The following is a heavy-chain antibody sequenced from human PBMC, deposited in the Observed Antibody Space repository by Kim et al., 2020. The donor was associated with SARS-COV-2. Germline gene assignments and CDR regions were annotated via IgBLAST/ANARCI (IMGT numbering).Heavy chain of an antibody. J-gene: IGHJ4*02. Sequence: GSTNYNPSLKSRVTISVDTSKNQFSLKLSSVTAADTAVYYCARGVEIFDYWGQGTLVTVSS. D-gene: IGHD2-15*01. CDR3: ARGVEIFDY. V-gene: IGHV4-59*09. CDR2: GST.